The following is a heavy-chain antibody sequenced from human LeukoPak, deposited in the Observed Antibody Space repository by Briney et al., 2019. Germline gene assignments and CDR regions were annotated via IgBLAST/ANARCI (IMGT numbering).Heavy chain of an antibody. CDR2: IYPGDSDT. Sequence: GESLKISCKGSGYSFTTYWIGWVRQMPGKGLEWMGIIYPGDSDTRYSPSFQGQVTISADKSISTAYLQWSSLKASDTAMYYCARLKGRDIVVGVAAGRYAWFDPWGKGTLVTVSS. J-gene: IGHJ5*02. V-gene: IGHV5-51*01. D-gene: IGHD2-15*01. CDR3: ARLKGRDIVVGVAAGRYAWFDP. CDR1: GYSFTTYW.